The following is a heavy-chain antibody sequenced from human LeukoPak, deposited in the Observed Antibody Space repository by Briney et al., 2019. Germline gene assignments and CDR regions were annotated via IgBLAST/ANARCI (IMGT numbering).Heavy chain of an antibody. CDR2: IYSGDST. CDR1: GFTVSSNY. CDR3: AKNYDILTGYWAFDI. J-gene: IGHJ3*02. D-gene: IGHD3-9*01. V-gene: IGHV3-66*01. Sequence: HPGGSLRLSCAASGFTVSSNYMSWVRQAPGKGLEWVSVIYSGDSTYYADSVKGRFTISRDNSKNTLYLQMNSLRAEDTAVYYCAKNYDILTGYWAFDIWGQGTMVTVSS.